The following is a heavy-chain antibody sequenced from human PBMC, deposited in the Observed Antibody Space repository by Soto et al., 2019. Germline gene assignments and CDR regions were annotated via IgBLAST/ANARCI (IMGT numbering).Heavy chain of an antibody. V-gene: IGHV3-48*01. CDR2: IITGSSHI. CDR3: AIEKVGAPSVHVFDI. D-gene: IGHD1-26*01. Sequence: GGSLRLSCVASGFTFSSYSMNWVRQAPGKGLEWVSYIITGSSHIFYADSVKGRFTISRDNAKNSLYLQMNSLRAEDTAVYYCAIEKVGAPSVHVFDIWGQGTMVTVSS. J-gene: IGHJ3*02. CDR1: GFTFSSYS.